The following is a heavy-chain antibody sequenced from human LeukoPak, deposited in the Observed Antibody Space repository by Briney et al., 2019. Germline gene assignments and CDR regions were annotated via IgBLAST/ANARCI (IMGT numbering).Heavy chain of an antibody. CDR3: ARDGGSIVGAIPFDY. CDR2: ISSSSNTI. J-gene: IGHJ4*02. CDR1: GFTFSSYS. V-gene: IGHV3-48*02. D-gene: IGHD1-26*01. Sequence: PGGSLRLSCAASGFTFSSYSMNWVRQAPGKGLEWVSYISSSSNTIYYADSVKGRFTISRGNAKNSLYLQMNSLRDEDTAVYYCARDGGSIVGAIPFDYWGQGTPVTVSS.